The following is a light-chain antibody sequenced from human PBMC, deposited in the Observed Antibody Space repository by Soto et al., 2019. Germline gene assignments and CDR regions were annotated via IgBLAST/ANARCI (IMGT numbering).Light chain of an antibody. Sequence: QSALTQPASVSGSPGQSITISCTGPSSDVGDYNYVSWYQQHPGKVPKLMIYDVNNRPSGVSNRFSGSKSGNTASLTISGLQAEDEADYYCSSYTSSSTVLFGGGTKLTVL. CDR2: DVN. CDR1: SSDVGDYNY. CDR3: SSYTSSSTVL. V-gene: IGLV2-14*01. J-gene: IGLJ2*01.